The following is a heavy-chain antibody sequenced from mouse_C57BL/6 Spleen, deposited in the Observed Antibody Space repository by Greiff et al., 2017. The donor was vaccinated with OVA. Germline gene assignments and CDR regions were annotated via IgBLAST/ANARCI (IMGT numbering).Heavy chain of an antibody. V-gene: IGHV1-64*01. CDR2: IHPNSGST. CDR3: ARNYSNYEDAMDY. Sequence: VQLQQPGAELVKPGASVKLSCKASGYTFTSYWMHWVKQRPGQGLEWIGMIHPNSGSTNYNEKFKSKATLTVDKSSSTAYMQLSSLTSEDSAVYYCARNYSNYEDAMDYWGQGTSVTVSS. CDR1: GYTFTSYW. J-gene: IGHJ4*01. D-gene: IGHD2-5*01.